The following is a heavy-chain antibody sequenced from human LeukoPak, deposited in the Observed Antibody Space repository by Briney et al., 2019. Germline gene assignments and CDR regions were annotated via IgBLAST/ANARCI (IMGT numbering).Heavy chain of an antibody. Sequence: PSETLSLTRTVSGGSVRSSSYYWGWIREPPGKGLEWIGTIHYSGSTYYNLSLKSRVTISVDTSRNQFSLKLNSVTAADTAVYYCARGACSSTSCYCDYWGQGTLVTVSS. V-gene: IGHV4-39*01. CDR3: ARGACSSTSCYCDY. CDR2: IHYSGST. J-gene: IGHJ4*02. CDR1: GGSVRSSSYY. D-gene: IGHD2-2*01.